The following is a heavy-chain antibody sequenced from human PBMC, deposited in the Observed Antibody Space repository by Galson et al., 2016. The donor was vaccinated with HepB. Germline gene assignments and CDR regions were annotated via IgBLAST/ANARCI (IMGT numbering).Heavy chain of an antibody. V-gene: IGHV3-23*01. CDR1: GFTFSNFA. D-gene: IGHD3-16*01. CDR2: ISGSGRMT. J-gene: IGHJ3*02. CDR3: AKEAVIMATFGAFDAFDM. Sequence: SLRLSCAASGFTFSNFAMSWVRQAPGKGLEWVSSISGSGRMTYYADSVKGRFTISRDNSKNTLDLQINSLRAEETAVYYCAKEAVIMATFGAFDAFDMWGQGTMVTVSS.